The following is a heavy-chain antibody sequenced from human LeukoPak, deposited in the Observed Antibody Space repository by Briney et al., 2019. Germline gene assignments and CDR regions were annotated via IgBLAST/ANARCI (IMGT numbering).Heavy chain of an antibody. CDR1: GGSISSGDYY. V-gene: IGHV4-30-4*08. J-gene: IGHJ4*02. Sequence: TSETLSLTCTVSGGSISSGDYYWSWIRQPPGKGLEWIGYIYYSGSTYYNPSLKSRVTISVDTSKNQFSLKLSSVTAADTAVYYCARLVLGSTSCYFDYWGQGTLVTVSS. CDR2: IYYSGST. CDR3: ARLVLGSTSCYFDY. D-gene: IGHD2-2*01.